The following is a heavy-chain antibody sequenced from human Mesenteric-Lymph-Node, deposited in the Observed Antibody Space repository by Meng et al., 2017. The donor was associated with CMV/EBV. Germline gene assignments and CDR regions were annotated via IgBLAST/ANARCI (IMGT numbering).Heavy chain of an antibody. D-gene: IGHD6-19*01. V-gene: IGHV3-15*01. CDR3: AVWQWLV. CDR2: IRSKNDGGTT. Sequence: GRSLRLSCTASGFTFSQAWMSWLRQTPGKGLEWVGRIRSKNDGGTTEYAAPVKGRFTISRDDSKDTLYLQMNSLTTEDTAVYYCAVWQWLVRGQGTQVTVSS. J-gene: IGHJ4*02. CDR1: GFTFSQAW.